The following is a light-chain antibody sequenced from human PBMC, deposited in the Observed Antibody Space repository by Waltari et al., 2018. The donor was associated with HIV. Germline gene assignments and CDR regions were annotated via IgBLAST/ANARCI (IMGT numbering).Light chain of an antibody. CDR1: SRAVGGSHY. Sequence: QSALTQPPSASGSPGQSVTISCPGTSRAVGGSHYVSCYQQHPGKAPKRVIFDVTQRPSGVPHRFSGSKSGNTASLTVSGLQAEDEADYYCSSYAGRNVLFGGGTKLTVL. J-gene: IGLJ2*01. CDR3: SSYAGRNVL. V-gene: IGLV2-8*01. CDR2: DVT.